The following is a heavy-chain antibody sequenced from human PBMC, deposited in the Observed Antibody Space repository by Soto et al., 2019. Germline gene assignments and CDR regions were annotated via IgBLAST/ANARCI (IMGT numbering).Heavy chain of an antibody. CDR2: IVVGSGNT. J-gene: IGHJ6*03. CDR3: AASYYDFWSGYAPYYYYMDV. V-gene: IGHV1-58*02. CDR1: GFTFTSSA. D-gene: IGHD3-3*01. Sequence: SVKVSCKASGFTFTSSAMQWVRQARGQRLEWIGWIVVGSGNTNYAQKFQERVTITRDMSTSTAYMELSSLRSEDTAVYYCAASYYDFWSGYAPYYYYMDVWGKGTTVTVSS.